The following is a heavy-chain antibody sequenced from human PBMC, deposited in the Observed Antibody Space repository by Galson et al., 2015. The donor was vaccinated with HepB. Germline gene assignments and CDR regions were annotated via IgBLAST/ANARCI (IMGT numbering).Heavy chain of an antibody. CDR2: ISGSGGIT. J-gene: IGHJ4*02. CDR1: GFTFSNYD. D-gene: IGHD2-2*01. V-gene: IGHV3-23*01. Sequence: SLRLSCAASGFTFSNYDMSWVRQAPGKGLEWVSGISGSGGITYYADSVKGRFTISRDNSKNTLYLRMNGLRAEDTATYYCSSANVYYFDYWGQGTLVTVSS. CDR3: SSANVYYFDY.